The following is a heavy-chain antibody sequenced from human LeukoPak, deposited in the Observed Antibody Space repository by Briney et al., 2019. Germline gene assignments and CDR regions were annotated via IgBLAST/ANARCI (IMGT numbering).Heavy chain of an antibody. CDR2: INPSGGST. Sequence: ASVKVSCKASGYTFTSYYVHWVRQAPGQGLEWMGIINPSGGSTTYAQKFQGRGTMTRDTSTSTLYMELSSLRSEDTAVYYCARGAASGGRRLDYWGQGALVTVSS. V-gene: IGHV1-46*01. J-gene: IGHJ4*02. CDR3: ARGAASGGRRLDY. CDR1: GYTFTSYY. D-gene: IGHD1-14*01.